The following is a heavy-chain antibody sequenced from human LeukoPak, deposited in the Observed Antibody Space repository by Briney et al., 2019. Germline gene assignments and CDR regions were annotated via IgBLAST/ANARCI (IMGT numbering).Heavy chain of an antibody. D-gene: IGHD3-10*01. V-gene: IGHV3-64D*09. Sequence: GGSLRLSCSASEFTFSSYAMHWVRQAPGKGLEYVSAISSNGGSTYYADSVKGRFTISRDNSKNTLYLQMSSLRAEDTAVYYCVKDGDYYGSGSYLDCWGQGTLVTVSS. CDR1: EFTFSSYA. CDR3: VKDGDYYGSGSYLDC. J-gene: IGHJ4*02. CDR2: ISSNGGST.